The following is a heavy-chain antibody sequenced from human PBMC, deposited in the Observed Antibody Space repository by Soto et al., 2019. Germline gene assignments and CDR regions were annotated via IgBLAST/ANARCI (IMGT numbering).Heavy chain of an antibody. D-gene: IGHD3-9*01. V-gene: IGHV3-21*02. CDR1: GFAFNTFS. CDR3: VRDLGRYFRWGYMAL. Sequence: EVQLVESGGGLVKPGGSLRLACTASGFAFNTFSMNWVRQAPGKGLEWVSSINEDSTYIYYADSLRGRITISRDNAKDSLFLQMNSLTPDDTAVYYCVRDLGRYFRWGYMALWGDGATVTAS. CDR2: INEDSTYI. J-gene: IGHJ6*03.